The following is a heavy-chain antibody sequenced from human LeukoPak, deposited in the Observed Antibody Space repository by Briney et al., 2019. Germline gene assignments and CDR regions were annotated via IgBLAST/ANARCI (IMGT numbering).Heavy chain of an antibody. Sequence: SAKVSCKASGGTFSSYAISWVRQAPGQGLEWMGGIIPIFGTANYAQKFQGRVTITADESTSTAYMELSSLRSEDTAVYYCARLSSIAARGEWFDPWGQGTLVTVSS. J-gene: IGHJ5*02. CDR3: ARLSSIAARGEWFDP. CDR1: GGTFSSYA. D-gene: IGHD6-6*01. CDR2: IIPIFGTA. V-gene: IGHV1-69*13.